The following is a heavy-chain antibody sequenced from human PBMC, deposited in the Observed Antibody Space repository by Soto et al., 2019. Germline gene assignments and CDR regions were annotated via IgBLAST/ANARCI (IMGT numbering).Heavy chain of an antibody. D-gene: IGHD3-22*01. CDR2: IYYSGST. CDR1: GGSISSGDYY. V-gene: IGHV4-30-4*01. CDR3: ARVPPPYDSSGGSDY. Sequence: SETLSLTCTVSGGSISSGDYYWSWIRQPPGKGLEWIGYIYYSGSTYYNPSLKSRVTISVDTSKNQFSLKLSSVTAADTAVYYCARVPPPYDSSGGSDYWGQGTLVTVSS. J-gene: IGHJ4*02.